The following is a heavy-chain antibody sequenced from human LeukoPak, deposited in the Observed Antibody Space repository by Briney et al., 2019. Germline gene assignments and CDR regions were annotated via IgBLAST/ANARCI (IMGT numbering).Heavy chain of an antibody. D-gene: IGHD6-13*01. CDR1: GFTFSSYA. CDR2: ISVSGGST. V-gene: IGHV3-23*01. Sequence: GGSLRLSCAASGFTFSSYAMSWVRQAPGKGLEWVSAISVSGGSTYYADSVKGRFNISRDNSKNTLYVQMNSLRAEDTAVYYCVKAFGSSWYYFDYWGQGTLVTVSS. CDR3: VKAFGSSWYYFDY. J-gene: IGHJ4*02.